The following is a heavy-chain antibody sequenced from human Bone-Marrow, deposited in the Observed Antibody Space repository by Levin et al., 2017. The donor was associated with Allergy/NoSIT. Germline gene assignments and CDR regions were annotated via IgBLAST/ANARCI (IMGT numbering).Heavy chain of an antibody. J-gene: IGHJ4*02. V-gene: IGHV5-51*01. D-gene: IGHD5-12*01. CDR1: GYTFTSYW. Sequence: GESLKISCKGSGYTFTSYWIGWVRQRPGKGLEWMGIIFPGDSETRYSPSFQGQVTTSVDKSISTAYLQWSSLKASDSAVYYCARGGSGPPTDYFDDWGQGTLVTVSS. CDR3: ARGGSGPPTDYFDD. CDR2: IFPGDSET.